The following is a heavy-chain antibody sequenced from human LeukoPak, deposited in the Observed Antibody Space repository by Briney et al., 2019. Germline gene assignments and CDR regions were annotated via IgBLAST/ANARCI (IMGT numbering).Heavy chain of an antibody. D-gene: IGHD3-3*01. J-gene: IGHJ4*02. CDR2: IRSKAYGGTT. Sequence: GGSLRLSCTASGFTFGDYAMSWFRQAPGKGLEWVGFIRSKAYGGTTEYAASVKGRFTISRDDSKSIAYRQMNSLQTEDTAVFYCTRGLIGDYFWSGYYPYYFDYWGEGTLVTVSS. V-gene: IGHV3-49*03. CDR3: TRGLIGDYFWSGYYPYYFDY. CDR1: GFTFGDYA.